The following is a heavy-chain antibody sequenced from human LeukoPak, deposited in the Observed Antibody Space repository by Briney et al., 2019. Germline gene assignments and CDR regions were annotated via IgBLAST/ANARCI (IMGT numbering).Heavy chain of an antibody. CDR2: IYYSGST. CDR3: ARGLISSGAGRVSFDY. D-gene: IGHD6-19*01. J-gene: IGHJ4*02. V-gene: IGHV4-39*07. CDR1: GGSISSSSYY. Sequence: SETLSLTCTVSGGSISSSSYYWGWIRQPPGKGLEWIGSIYYSGSTYYNPSLKGRVTISVDTSKNQFSLKLSSVTAADTAVYYCARGLISSGAGRVSFDYWGQGTLVTVSS.